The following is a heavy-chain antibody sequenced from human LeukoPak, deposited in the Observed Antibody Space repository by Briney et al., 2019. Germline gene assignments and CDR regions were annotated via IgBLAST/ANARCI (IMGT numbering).Heavy chain of an antibody. J-gene: IGHJ4*02. CDR3: AKDSRTGSPGAFVS. CDR2: ITIGGTT. CDR1: GFTFTNSA. V-gene: IGHV3-23*01. Sequence: GGSLRLSCSASGFTFTNSAMTWVPQAPRKGLEWVSTITIGGTTYHADSVKGRFTISRDNSKNTLYLQMNSVRPEDTAVYSCAKDSRTGSPGAFVSWGQGTLVIVSS. D-gene: IGHD1-26*01.